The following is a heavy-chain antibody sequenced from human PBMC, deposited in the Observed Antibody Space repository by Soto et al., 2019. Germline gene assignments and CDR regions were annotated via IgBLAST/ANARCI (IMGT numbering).Heavy chain of an antibody. Sequence: QVQLVESGGGVVQPGGSLRLSCAVSGFNFGNFGMHWVGQAPGKGLEWLTVISNDEKIKQDSVGGRFAVARDNAKNTLYLQRTRRKDEDTAIYYCARGHLGVLDYWGQGTLVTVSS. V-gene: IGHV3-30*12. CDR2: ISNDEKIK. D-gene: IGHD6-6*01. J-gene: IGHJ4*02. CDR1: GFNFGNFG. CDR3: ARGHLGVLDY.